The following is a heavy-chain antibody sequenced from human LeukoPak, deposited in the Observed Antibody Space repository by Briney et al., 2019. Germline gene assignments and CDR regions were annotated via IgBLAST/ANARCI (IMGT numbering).Heavy chain of an antibody. CDR1: GGSISSSSYY. CDR3: ARLSGHYDSSSYYYYYMDV. D-gene: IGHD3-22*01. J-gene: IGHJ6*03. V-gene: IGHV4-39*01. Sequence: SETLSLTCTVSGGSISSSSYYWGWIRQPPGKGLEWIGSIYYSGSTYHNSSLKSRVTISIDTSKNQFSLKLSSVTAADTAVYYCARLSGHYDSSSYYYYYMDVWGKGTTVTISS. CDR2: IYYSGST.